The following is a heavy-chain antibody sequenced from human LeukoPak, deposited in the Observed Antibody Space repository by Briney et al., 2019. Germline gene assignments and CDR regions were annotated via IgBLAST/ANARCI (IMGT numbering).Heavy chain of an antibody. CDR3: ARKVPSYDSSGYYLNPFAFDI. CDR1: GGSISSYY. V-gene: IGHV4-59*08. Sequence: SETLSLTCTVSGGSISSYYWSWIRQPPGKGLEWIGYIYYSGSTNYNPSLKSRVTISADTSKNQFSLKLSSVTAADTAVYYCARKVPSYDSSGYYLNPFAFDIWGQGTMVTVSS. D-gene: IGHD3-22*01. CDR2: IYYSGST. J-gene: IGHJ3*02.